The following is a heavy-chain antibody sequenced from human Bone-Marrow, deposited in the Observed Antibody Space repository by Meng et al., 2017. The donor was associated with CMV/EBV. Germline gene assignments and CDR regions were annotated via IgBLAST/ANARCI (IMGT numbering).Heavy chain of an antibody. CDR1: GYTFTSYG. Sequence: ASVKVSCKASGYTFTSYGISWVRQAPGQGLEWMGWISAYNGNTNYAQKLQGRVTMTTDTSTSTAYMELRSLRSDDTAVYYCARDYYDFWSGLTQGYYYYYGMDVWGRGTTVTVSS. J-gene: IGHJ6*02. D-gene: IGHD3-3*01. V-gene: IGHV1-18*01. CDR2: ISAYNGNT. CDR3: ARDYYDFWSGLTQGYYYYYGMDV.